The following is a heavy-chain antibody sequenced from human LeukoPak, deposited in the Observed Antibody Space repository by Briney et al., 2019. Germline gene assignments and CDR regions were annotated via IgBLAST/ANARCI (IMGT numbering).Heavy chain of an antibody. J-gene: IGHJ4*02. Sequence: ASVKVSCKASGYTFTSYGISWVRQAPGQGLEWMGWISAYNGNTNYAQKLQGRVTMTTDTSTSTAYMELRSLRSDDTAVYYCARDLYCSGGSCYSGRAYWGQGTLVTVSS. CDR3: ARDLYCSGGSCYSGRAY. CDR1: GYTFTSYG. V-gene: IGHV1-18*01. D-gene: IGHD2-15*01. CDR2: ISAYNGNT.